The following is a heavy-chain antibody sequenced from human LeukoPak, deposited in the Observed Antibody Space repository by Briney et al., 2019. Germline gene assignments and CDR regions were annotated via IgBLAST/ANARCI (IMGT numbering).Heavy chain of an antibody. CDR3: ARDLAVATL. CDR1: GYTLTGYY. V-gene: IGHV1-2*02. Sequence: GASVKVSCKAFGYTLTGYYIHWVRQAPGQGLEWMGWINPSSGDTNYAQKFQGRVTLTRDTSISTTYMELRRLTSDDTAVYYCARDLAVATLWGQGTLVTVSS. D-gene: IGHD6-19*01. CDR2: INPSSGDT. J-gene: IGHJ4*02.